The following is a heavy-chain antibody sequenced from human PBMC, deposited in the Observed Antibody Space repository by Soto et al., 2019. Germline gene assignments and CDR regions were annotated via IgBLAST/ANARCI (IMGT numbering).Heavy chain of an antibody. J-gene: IGHJ4*02. CDR1: GFSFSNYG. V-gene: IGHV3-30*18. CDR2: ISYDGSNK. D-gene: IGHD3-10*01. CDR3: AYDRSGSFLTDN. Sequence: QVQLVESGGGVVQPGRSLRLSCAASGFSFSNYGMHWVRQAPGKGLEWVAVISYDGSNKYYADSVKGRFTISRDNSKNALYLHMNGLRAEDTAGYYLAYDRSGSFLTDNWGQGNLVT.